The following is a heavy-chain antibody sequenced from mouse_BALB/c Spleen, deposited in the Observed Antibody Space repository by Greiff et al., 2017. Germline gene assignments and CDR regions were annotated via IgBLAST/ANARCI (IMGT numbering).Heavy chain of an antibody. CDR1: GFSLTSYG. D-gene: IGHD1-2*01. Sequence: VQLQQSGPGLVAPSQSLSITCTVSGFSLTSYGVHWVRQPPGKGLEWLGVIWAGGSTNYNSALMSRLSISKDNSKSQVFLKMNSLQTDDTAMYYCAREGDYYGYSFAYWGQGTLVTVSA. CDR2: IWAGGST. J-gene: IGHJ3*01. V-gene: IGHV2-9*02. CDR3: AREGDYYGYSFAY.